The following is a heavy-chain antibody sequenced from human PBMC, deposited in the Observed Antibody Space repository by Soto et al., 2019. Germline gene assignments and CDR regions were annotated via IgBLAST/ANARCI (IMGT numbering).Heavy chain of an antibody. Sequence: QVQLVESRGGVVQPGRSLRLSCAASGFTFSNYGIHWVRQAPGKGLEWVALISYDGNTRHYADSVRGRFTISRDNSKNTLYLQMNSPRAEDTAVYYCSKENGKLDSYYFYGMDVWGQGTTVTVSS. D-gene: IGHD6-6*01. CDR3: SKENGKLDSYYFYGMDV. J-gene: IGHJ6*02. V-gene: IGHV3-30*18. CDR1: GFTFSNYG. CDR2: ISYDGNTR.